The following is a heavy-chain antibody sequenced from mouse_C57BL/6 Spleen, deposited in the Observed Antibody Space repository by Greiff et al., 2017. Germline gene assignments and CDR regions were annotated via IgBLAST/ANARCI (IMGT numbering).Heavy chain of an antibody. CDR3: ARGTTEGYYFDY. J-gene: IGHJ2*01. CDR1: GYTFTDYY. Sequence: EVQLQQSGPELVKPGASVKISCKASGYTFTDYYMNWVKQSHGKSLEWIGDINPNNGVTSYNQKFKGKATLTVDKSSSTAYMELRSLTSEDSAVYYCARGTTEGYYFDYWGQGTTLTVSS. CDR2: INPNNGVT. D-gene: IGHD1-1*01. V-gene: IGHV1-26*01.